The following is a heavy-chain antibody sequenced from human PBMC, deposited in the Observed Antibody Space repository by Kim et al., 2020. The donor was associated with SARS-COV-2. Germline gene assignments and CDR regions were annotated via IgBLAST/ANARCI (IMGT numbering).Heavy chain of an antibody. J-gene: IGHJ5*02. Sequence: GGSLRLSCAASGFTFTDYFMSWIRQAPGKGLEWVAYISSSGSTIFYADSVKGRFIISRDNAMNSLSLQMNSLRAEDTAVYYCARDIWDSGSEREPSWGQGTLLTVSS. V-gene: IGHV3-11*04. CDR3: ARDIWDSGSEREPS. CDR2: ISSSGSTI. CDR1: GFTFTDYF. D-gene: IGHD1-1*01.